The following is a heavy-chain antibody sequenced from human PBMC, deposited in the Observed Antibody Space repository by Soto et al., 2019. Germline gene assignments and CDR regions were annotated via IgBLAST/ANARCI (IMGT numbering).Heavy chain of an antibody. J-gene: IGHJ5*02. V-gene: IGHV4-31*11. D-gene: IGHD2-21*01. CDR1: GGSISSGGYY. Sequence: PSETLSLTCAVSGGSISSGGYYWSWIRQHPGKGLEWIGYIYYSGSTYYNPSLKSRVTITVDGSKNQFFLRLSSVTAADTAVYYCARLGAYYQSLDPWGQGTVVTVSS. CDR3: ARLGAYYQSLDP. CDR2: IYYSGST.